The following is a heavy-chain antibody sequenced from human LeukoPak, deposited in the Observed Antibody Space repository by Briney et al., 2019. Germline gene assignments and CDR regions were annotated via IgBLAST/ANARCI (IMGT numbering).Heavy chain of an antibody. V-gene: IGHV1-18*01. Sequence: RASVKVSCKASGYTFTSYGISWVRQAPGQGLEWMGWISAYNGNTNYAQKLQGRVTMTTDTSTSTAYMELRSLRSDDTAVYYCARGLTYYDILTGSPYYYYMDVWGKGTTVTVSS. CDR2: ISAYNGNT. J-gene: IGHJ6*03. CDR1: GYTFTSYG. CDR3: ARGLTYYDILTGSPYYYYMDV. D-gene: IGHD3-9*01.